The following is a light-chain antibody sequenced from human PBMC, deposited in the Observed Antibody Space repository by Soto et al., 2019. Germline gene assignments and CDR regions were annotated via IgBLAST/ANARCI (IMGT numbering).Light chain of an antibody. Sequence: EIVMTQSPATLSVSPGERATLSCRASQSVSSNLAWYQQKPGQAPRLLISGASTRTTGIPSRFSGSGSGTEFTLTISSLQSEDFAVYYCQQYSNWPYTFGQGPNLEIK. CDR1: QSVSSN. V-gene: IGKV3-15*01. CDR2: GAS. CDR3: QQYSNWPYT. J-gene: IGKJ2*01.